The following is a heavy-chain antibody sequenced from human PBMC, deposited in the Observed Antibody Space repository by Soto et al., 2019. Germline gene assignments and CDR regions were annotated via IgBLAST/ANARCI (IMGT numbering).Heavy chain of an antibody. V-gene: IGHV1-2*02. J-gene: IGHJ4*02. CDR3: ARDGPSGIAAAGPYYFDY. CDR1: GYTFTGYY. D-gene: IGHD6-13*01. CDR2: INPNSGRT. Sequence: SVKVSCKASGYTFTGYYMHWVRQAPGQGLEWMGWINPNSGRTIYAQKCQGRVTMTRDTSISTAYMVLSRLRSDDTAVYYCARDGPSGIAAAGPYYFDYWGQGTLVTVSS.